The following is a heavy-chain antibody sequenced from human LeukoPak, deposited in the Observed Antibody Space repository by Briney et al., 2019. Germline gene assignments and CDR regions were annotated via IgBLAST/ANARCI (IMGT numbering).Heavy chain of an antibody. Sequence: GGSLRLSCAASGFTFNTYGMSWVRQAPGKGLEWVSFIRYDGSNKYYADSVKGRLTISRDNSKNTLYLQMNSLRAEDTAVYYCANQDSTEYSYYFDFWGQGTLVTVSS. D-gene: IGHD2/OR15-2a*01. CDR2: IRYDGSNK. CDR1: GFTFNTYG. CDR3: ANQDSTEYSYYFDF. J-gene: IGHJ4*02. V-gene: IGHV3-30*02.